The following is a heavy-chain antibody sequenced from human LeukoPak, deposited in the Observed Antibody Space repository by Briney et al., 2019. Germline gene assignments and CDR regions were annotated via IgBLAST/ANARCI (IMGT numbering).Heavy chain of an antibody. D-gene: IGHD1-26*01. CDR2: ISGSGGST. CDR3: VRDRGTYRPIDY. J-gene: IGHJ4*02. V-gene: IGHV3-23*01. CDR1: GFTFSSYA. Sequence: GGSLRLSCAASGFTFSSYAMSWVRQAPGKGLEWVSAISGSGGSTYYADSVKGRFTISRDNAQNSLYLQMNSLRAEDAAIYYCVRDRGTYRPIDYWGQGTLVTVSS.